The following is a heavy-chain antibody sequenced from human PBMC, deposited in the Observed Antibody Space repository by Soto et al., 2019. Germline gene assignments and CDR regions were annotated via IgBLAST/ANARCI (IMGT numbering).Heavy chain of an antibody. V-gene: IGHV3-30*03. J-gene: IGHJ6*02. CDR3: TRYLAWPHFFYGMGV. Sequence: QAQLVESGGGVVQPGRSLRLSCTASGFTFNTYGMHWVRQAPGKGLEWVAVISYDGSATYYADSVKGRFTISRDNSKNTLFLQINSLRVEDTAVFYCTRYLAWPHFFYGMGVWGQGTTVTVSS. CDR2: ISYDGSAT. D-gene: IGHD3-3*01. CDR1: GFTFNTYG.